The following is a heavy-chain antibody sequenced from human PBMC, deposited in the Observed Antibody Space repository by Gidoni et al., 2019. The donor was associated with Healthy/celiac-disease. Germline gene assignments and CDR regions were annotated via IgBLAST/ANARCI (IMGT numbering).Heavy chain of an antibody. CDR1: GGSISSYY. J-gene: IGHJ5*02. Sequence: QVQLQESGPGLVKPSETLSLTCTVSGGSISSYYWSWIRQPPGKGLEWIGYIYYSGSTNYNPSLKSRVTISVDTSKNQFSLKLSSVTAADTAVYYCARADCTNGVCWFDPWGQGTLVTVSS. D-gene: IGHD2-8*01. CDR2: IYYSGST. CDR3: ARADCTNGVCWFDP. V-gene: IGHV4-59*01.